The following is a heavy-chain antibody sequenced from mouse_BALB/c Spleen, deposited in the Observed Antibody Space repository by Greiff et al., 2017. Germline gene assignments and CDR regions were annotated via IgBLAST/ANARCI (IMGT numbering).Heavy chain of an antibody. J-gene: IGHJ2*01. CDR2: ISSGSSTI. D-gene: IGHD1-2*01. CDR1: GFTFSSFG. CDR3: ARSTLLRPYFDY. V-gene: IGHV5-17*02. Sequence: EVQGVESGGGLVQPGGSRKLSCAASGFTFSSFGMHWVRQAPEKGLEWVAYISSGSSTIYYADTVKGRFTISRDNPKNTLFLQMTSLRSEDTAMYYCARSTLLRPYFDYWGQGTTLTVSA.